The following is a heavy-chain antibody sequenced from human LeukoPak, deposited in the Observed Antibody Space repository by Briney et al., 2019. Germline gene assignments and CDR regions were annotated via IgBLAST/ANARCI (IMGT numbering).Heavy chain of an antibody. Sequence: GGFLRLSCAASGFTFSSYGMHWVRQAPGKGLEWVAVIWYDGSNKYYADSVKGRFTISRDNSKNTLYLQMNSLRAEDTAVYYCAKGGATICDNWGQGTLVTVSS. J-gene: IGHJ4*02. CDR3: AKGGATICDN. D-gene: IGHD5-12*01. CDR2: IWYDGSNK. V-gene: IGHV3-33*06. CDR1: GFTFSSYG.